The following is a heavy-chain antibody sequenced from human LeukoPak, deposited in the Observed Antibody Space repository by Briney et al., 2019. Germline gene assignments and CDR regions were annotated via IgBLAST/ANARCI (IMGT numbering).Heavy chain of an antibody. J-gene: IGHJ4*02. Sequence: SETLSLTXTVSGASIGGSNYYWGCVRQPPGMGLEWIGSIFYSGRTYFNPSLKRRVTISVDTSKNQFSLRLSSVTAADAAVYYCARHEEEDGRNAKTFWYWGQGTLVTVSS. CDR1: GASIGGSNYY. CDR3: ARHEEEDGRNAKTFWY. V-gene: IGHV4-39*01. CDR2: IFYSGRT. D-gene: IGHD3-3*01.